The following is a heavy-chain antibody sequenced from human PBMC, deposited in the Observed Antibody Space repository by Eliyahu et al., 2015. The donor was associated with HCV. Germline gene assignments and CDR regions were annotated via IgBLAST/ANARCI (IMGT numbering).Heavy chain of an antibody. V-gene: IGHV4-34*01. Sequence: QVQLQQWGAGLLKASETLSLSCXVYGGSFSGHYWSWXRQPPGKGLEWIGEXNHSRSTNYNPSXKSRVTISVHTSKNQFSLKLSSVTAADTAVYYCARGQPPTYYFDSWGQGTLVSVSS. CDR2: XNHSRST. J-gene: IGHJ4*02. CDR3: ARGQPPTYYFDS. CDR1: GGSFSGHY.